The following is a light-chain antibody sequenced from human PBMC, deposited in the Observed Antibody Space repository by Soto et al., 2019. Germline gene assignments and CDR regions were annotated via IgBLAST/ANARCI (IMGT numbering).Light chain of an antibody. CDR2: EVT. V-gene: IGLV2-8*01. CDR3: GTWDASLSVV. Sequence: QSALTQTPSASGSPGQSVTISCTGTSSDIGGYDHVSWYQQHPGKAPKVMIYEVTKRPSGVPDRFSGSKAGNTASLTVFGLQAEDEADYYCGTWDASLSVVFGGGTKLTVL. J-gene: IGLJ2*01. CDR1: SSDIGGYDH.